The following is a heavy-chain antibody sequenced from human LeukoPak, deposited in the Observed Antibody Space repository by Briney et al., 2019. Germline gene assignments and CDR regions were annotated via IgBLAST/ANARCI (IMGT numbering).Heavy chain of an antibody. J-gene: IGHJ4*02. Sequence: ASVKVSCKTSRYTFIDYFIHWVRQAPGQGLEWMGRLNPNNGYTFYTEEFQGRVTMTSDTSISTAYMELTSLTSDDTALYYCARDLSSTANWEFDYWGQGTLVTVSS. CDR1: RYTFIDYF. V-gene: IGHV1-2*06. CDR3: ARDLSSTANWEFDY. CDR2: LNPNNGYT. D-gene: IGHD7-27*01.